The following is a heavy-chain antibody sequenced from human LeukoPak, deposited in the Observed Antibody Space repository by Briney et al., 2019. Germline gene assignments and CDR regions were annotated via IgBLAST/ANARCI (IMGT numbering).Heavy chain of an antibody. CDR1: GFIVSNNY. CDR2: IYSGGST. J-gene: IGHJ6*02. D-gene: IGHD6-13*01. V-gene: IGHV3-66*01. CDR3: ARFPGIANVFYYGMDV. Sequence: GGFLRLSCAASGFIVSNNYINWVRQAPGKGLEWVSVIYSGGSTYYADSVKGRFTISRDSSKNTLYLQMNSLRVEDTTVYYCARFPGIANVFYYGMDVWGQGTTVTVSS.